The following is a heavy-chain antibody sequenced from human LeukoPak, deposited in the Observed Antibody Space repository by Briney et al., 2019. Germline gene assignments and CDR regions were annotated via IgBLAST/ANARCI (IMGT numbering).Heavy chain of an antibody. D-gene: IGHD5-18*01. CDR2: VSWESGSI. Sequence: PGGSLRLSCAASGFTLSSYAMSWVRQAPGKGLEWVSGVSWESGSIGYEDSVKGRFNISRDNAKISLYLPMSSLRAEDTAFYYCAKEDVKYSYGSGSFDFWGQGTLVTVSS. CDR3: AKEDVKYSYGSGSFDF. J-gene: IGHJ4*02. CDR1: GFTLSSYA. V-gene: IGHV3-9*01.